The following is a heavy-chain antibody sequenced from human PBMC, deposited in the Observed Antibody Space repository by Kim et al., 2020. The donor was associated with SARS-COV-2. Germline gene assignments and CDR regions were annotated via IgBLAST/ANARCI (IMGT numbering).Heavy chain of an antibody. Sequence: SETLSLTCAVYGGSFSGYYWSLIRQPPGKGLEWIGEINHSGSTNYNPSLKSRVTISVDTSKNQFSLKLSSVTAADTAVYYCARGALLKGLMIWGQGTMVTVSS. CDR3: ARGALLKGLMI. CDR1: GGSFSGYY. CDR2: INHSGST. J-gene: IGHJ3*02. D-gene: IGHD2-8*01. V-gene: IGHV4-34*01.